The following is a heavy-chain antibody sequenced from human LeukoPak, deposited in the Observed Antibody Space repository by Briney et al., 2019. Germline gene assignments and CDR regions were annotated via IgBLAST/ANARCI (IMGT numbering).Heavy chain of an antibody. V-gene: IGHV4-59*01. D-gene: IGHD5-12*01. CDR1: GGSISNYY. CDR3: ARDGYSGNDGL. Sequence: PSETLSLTCTVSGGSISNYYWTWIRQPPGKGLEWIGFISYSGNTNYNPSLKSRVTISLDTSKNQFSLKLSSVTAADTAVYYCARDGYSGNDGLWGQGTLVTVSS. J-gene: IGHJ4*02. CDR2: ISYSGNT.